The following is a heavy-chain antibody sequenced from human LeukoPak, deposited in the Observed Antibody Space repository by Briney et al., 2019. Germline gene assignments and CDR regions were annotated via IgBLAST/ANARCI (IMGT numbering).Heavy chain of an antibody. CDR1: GYNFTDYY. Sequence: SVKVSCKASGYNFTDYYIHWVRQAPGQGLEWMGRIIPIFGTANYAQKFQGRVTITTDESTSTAYMELSSLRSEDTAVYYCARAGRYFDWLPSPYYYYYMDVWGKGTTVTVSS. CDR3: ARAGRYFDWLPSPYYYYYMDV. V-gene: IGHV1-69*05. D-gene: IGHD3-9*01. J-gene: IGHJ6*03. CDR2: IIPIFGTA.